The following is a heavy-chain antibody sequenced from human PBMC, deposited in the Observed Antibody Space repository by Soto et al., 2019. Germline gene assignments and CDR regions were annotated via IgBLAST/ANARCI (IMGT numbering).Heavy chain of an antibody. CDR1: GYTFTSYG. D-gene: IGHD4-17*01. Sequence: QVQLVQSGAEVKKPGASVKVSCKASGYTFTSYGISWVRQAPGQGLEWMGWISAYNGNTNYAQKLQGRVTMTTDTATSTAYMERRSLRSDDTAVYYCAGAVTTVVRRGDFDYWGQGTLVTVSS. CDR2: ISAYNGNT. V-gene: IGHV1-18*01. CDR3: AGAVTTVVRRGDFDY. J-gene: IGHJ4*02.